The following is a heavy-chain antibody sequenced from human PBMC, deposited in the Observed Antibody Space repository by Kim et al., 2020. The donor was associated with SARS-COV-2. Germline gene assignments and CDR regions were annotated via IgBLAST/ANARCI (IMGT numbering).Heavy chain of an antibody. D-gene: IGHD2-15*01. V-gene: IGHV4-34*01. J-gene: IGHJ4*02. CDR3: AREGVAGYCSGGSCRNFDY. Sequence: RRVTISVDTSKNQFSLKLSSVTAADTAVYYCAREGVAGYCSGGSCRNFDYWGQGTLVTVSS.